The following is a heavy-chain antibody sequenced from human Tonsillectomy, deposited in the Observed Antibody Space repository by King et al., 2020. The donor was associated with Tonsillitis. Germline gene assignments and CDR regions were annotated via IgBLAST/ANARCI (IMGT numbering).Heavy chain of an antibody. CDR2: IGTAGDT. CDR1: GFTFSSYD. J-gene: IGHJ4*02. D-gene: IGHD6-13*01. CDR3: ARGGAAAGPYYFDY. V-gene: IGHV3-13*01. Sequence: VQLVEFGGGLVQPGGSLRLSCAASGFTFSSYDMHWVRQAPGKGLEWVSAIGTAGDTYYPGSVKGRFTISRENAKNSLYLQMNSLRAGDTAVYYCARGGAAAGPYYFDYWGQGTLVTVSS.